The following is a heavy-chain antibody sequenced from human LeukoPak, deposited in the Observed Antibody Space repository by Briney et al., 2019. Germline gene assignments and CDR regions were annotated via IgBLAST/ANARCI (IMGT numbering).Heavy chain of an antibody. CDR3: ARDIGSTTVTTLEYYFDY. Sequence: GASVKVSCKASGYTFTGYYMHWVRQAPGQGLEWMGRINPNSGGTNYAQKFQGRVSMTRNTSISTAYMELSSLRSEDTAVYYCARDIGSTTVTTLEYYFDYWGQGTLVTVSS. D-gene: IGHD4-17*01. CDR2: INPNSGGT. J-gene: IGHJ4*02. CDR1: GYTFTGYY. V-gene: IGHV1-2*06.